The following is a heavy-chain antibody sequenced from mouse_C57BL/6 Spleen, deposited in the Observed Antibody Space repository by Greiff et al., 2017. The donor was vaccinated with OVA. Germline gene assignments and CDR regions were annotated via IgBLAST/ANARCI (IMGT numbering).Heavy chain of an antibody. CDR2: IDPNSGGT. D-gene: IGHD2-4*01. V-gene: IGHV1-72*01. CDR1: GYTFTSYW. J-gene: IGHJ4*01. Sequence: QVQLQQPGAELVKPGASVKLSCKASGYTFTSYWMHWVKQRPGRGLEWIGRIDPNSGGTKYNEKFKSKATLTVDKPSSTAYMQLSSLTSEDSAVYYCARAIGSPDYDRVLYYAMDYWGQGTSVTVSS. CDR3: ARAIGSPDYDRVLYYAMDY.